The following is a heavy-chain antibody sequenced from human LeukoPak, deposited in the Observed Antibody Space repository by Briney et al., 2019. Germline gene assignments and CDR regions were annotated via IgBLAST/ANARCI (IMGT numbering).Heavy chain of an antibody. CDR2: IVVGSGNT. J-gene: IGHJ4*02. CDR1: GLTFTSSA. V-gene: IGHV1-58*01. D-gene: IGHD1-26*01. Sequence: ASVKVSCKASGLTFTSSAVQWVRQARGQRLEWIGWIVVGSGNTNYAQKFQERVTITRDMSTSTAYMELSSLRSEDTAVYYCAASNSGSYLFDYWGQGTLVTVSS. CDR3: AASNSGSYLFDY.